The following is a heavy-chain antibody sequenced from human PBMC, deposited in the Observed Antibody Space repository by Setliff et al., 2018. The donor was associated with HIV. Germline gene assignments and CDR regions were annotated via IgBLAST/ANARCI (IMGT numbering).Heavy chain of an antibody. CDR3: AKDRHAAAGTGGFDF. J-gene: IGHJ4*02. CDR1: GFTFSSYS. D-gene: IGHD6-13*01. V-gene: IGHV3-21*01. CDR2: ISSSGYM. Sequence: GGSLRLSCAASGFTFSSYSMNWVRQAPGQGLEWVSFISSSGYMHYADSVKGRFTISRDNSKNTLYLQMNSLRAEDTAVYYCAKDRHAAAGTGGFDFWGQGTLVTVSS.